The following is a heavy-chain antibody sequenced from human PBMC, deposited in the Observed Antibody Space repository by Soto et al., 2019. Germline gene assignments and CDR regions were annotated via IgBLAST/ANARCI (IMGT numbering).Heavy chain of an antibody. J-gene: IGHJ4*02. Sequence: QVQLQESGPGLVKPSQTLSLTCTVSGGSISSANYYWSWIRQHPGKGLEWIGYIYYSGSTYYNPSLKSRVTISVDTSKYQFSLKLSCVTAADTAVYYCARYGSGSYDPTTFDYWGQGTLVTVSS. CDR2: IYYSGST. D-gene: IGHD3-10*01. CDR3: ARYGSGSYDPTTFDY. CDR1: GGSISSANYY. V-gene: IGHV4-31*03.